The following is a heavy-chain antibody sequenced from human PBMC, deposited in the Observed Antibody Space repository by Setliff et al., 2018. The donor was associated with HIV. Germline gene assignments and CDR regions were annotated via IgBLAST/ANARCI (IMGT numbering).Heavy chain of an antibody. V-gene: IGHV1-69*13. D-gene: IGHD3-16*01. J-gene: IGHJ4*02. CDR3: ARDYVLRGTSLGY. Sequence: SVKVSCKASGGTFSSYAISWVRQAPGQGLEWMGGIIPIFGTANYAQKFQGRVTITADESTSTAYMELSSLRPEDMVVYSCARDYVLRGTSLGYWGQGTLVTVSS. CDR1: GGTFSSYA. CDR2: IIPIFGTA.